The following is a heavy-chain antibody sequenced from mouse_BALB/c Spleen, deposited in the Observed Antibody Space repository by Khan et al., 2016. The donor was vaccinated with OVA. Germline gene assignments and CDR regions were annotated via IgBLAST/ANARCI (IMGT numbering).Heavy chain of an antibody. CDR1: GYTFTSYW. J-gene: IGHJ3*01. CDR2: INPSTGYT. Sequence: QVQLQQFGAELAKPGASVKMSCKASGYTFTSYWMHWVKQRPGQGLEWIGYINPSTGYTEYNQKFKDKATLTADKSSSTAYMQLSSLTSEDSAVKYCANHGSSSAWLTYWGQGTLVTVSA. CDR3: ANHGSSSAWLTY. D-gene: IGHD1-1*01. V-gene: IGHV1-7*01.